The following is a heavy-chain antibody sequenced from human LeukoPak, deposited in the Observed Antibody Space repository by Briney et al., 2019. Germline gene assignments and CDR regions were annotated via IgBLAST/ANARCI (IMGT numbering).Heavy chain of an antibody. CDR2: IYYSGCT. CDR3: ASVGDNAFDI. Sequence: PSETLSLTCILPGGSLTSYYWSWIRQPPGKGLWWIWYIYYSGCTNYNPSLKSRVTISIDTSKNQFSLKLSSVTAADTAVYYCASVGDNAFDIWGQGTMVTVSS. V-gene: IGHV4-59*08. CDR1: GGSLTSYY. J-gene: IGHJ3*02. D-gene: IGHD3-16*01.